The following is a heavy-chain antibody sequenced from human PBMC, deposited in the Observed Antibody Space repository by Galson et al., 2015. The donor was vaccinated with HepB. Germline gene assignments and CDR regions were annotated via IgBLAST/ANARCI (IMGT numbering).Heavy chain of an antibody. CDR2: ISSSSSYI. V-gene: IGHV3-21*01. CDR1: GFTFSSYS. D-gene: IGHD3-22*01. J-gene: IGHJ4*02. Sequence: SLRLSCAASGFTFSSYSMNWVRQAPGKGLEWVSSISSSSSYIYYADSVKGRFTISRDNAKNSLYLQMNSLRAEDTAVYYCARSGDYYDSSGYYFDYWGQGTLVTVSS. CDR3: ARSGDYYDSSGYYFDY.